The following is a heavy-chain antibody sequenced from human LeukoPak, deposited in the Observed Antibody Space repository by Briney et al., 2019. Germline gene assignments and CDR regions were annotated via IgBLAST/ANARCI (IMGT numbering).Heavy chain of an antibody. CDR1: GFTFSSYA. D-gene: IGHD6-19*01. J-gene: IGHJ4*02. CDR3: AKGSSGWFDY. V-gene: IGHV3-30-3*01. CDR2: ISYDGSNK. Sequence: GGSLRLSCAASGFTFSSYAMHWVRQAPGKGLEWVAVISYDGSNKYYADSVKGRFTISRDNSKNTLYLQMNSLIAEDTAVYYCAKGSSGWFDYWGQGTLVTVSS.